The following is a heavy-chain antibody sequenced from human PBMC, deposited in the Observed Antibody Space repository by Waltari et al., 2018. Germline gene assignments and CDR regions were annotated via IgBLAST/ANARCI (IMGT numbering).Heavy chain of an antibody. CDR2: ISYAGTT. J-gene: IGHJ3*01. CDR3: ATYIGASVGTAAFDV. Sequence: QLQLQESGPGPVKPSETLSLTCSVSGGSIDTPKHYWSWIRQPPGQGLDWTGAISYAGTTYTNPSLRSRLTMSRDTSKNQLSLTLGSTTAADTAVYYCATYIGASVGTAAFDVWGQGTMVTVSS. D-gene: IGHD5-12*01. V-gene: IGHV4-39*01. CDR1: GGSIDTPKHY.